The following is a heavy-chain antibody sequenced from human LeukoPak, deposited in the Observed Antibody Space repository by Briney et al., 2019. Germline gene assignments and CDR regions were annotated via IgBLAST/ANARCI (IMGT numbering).Heavy chain of an antibody. Sequence: PSETLSLTCAVYGGSFSGYYWSWIRQPPRKGLEWIGEINHSGSTNYNPSLKSRVTISVDTSKNQFSLKLSSVTAADTAVYYCARGIDCSSTSCYGVGNWFDPWGQGTLVTVSS. D-gene: IGHD2-2*01. J-gene: IGHJ5*02. V-gene: IGHV4-34*01. CDR2: INHSGST. CDR1: GGSFSGYY. CDR3: ARGIDCSSTSCYGVGNWFDP.